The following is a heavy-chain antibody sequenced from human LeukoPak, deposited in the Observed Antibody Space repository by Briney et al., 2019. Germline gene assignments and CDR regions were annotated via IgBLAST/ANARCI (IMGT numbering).Heavy chain of an antibody. Sequence: PSETLSLTCAVYGGSFSVYHWSWIRQPPGKGLEWVGEINHSGSTNYNPSLKSRVSIFVDTSKIQFSLKLSSVTAADTAVYYCARMSPRLRRLTVTTSKGFDYWGQGTLVTVSS. CDR2: INHSGST. D-gene: IGHD4-17*01. CDR1: GGSFSVYH. V-gene: IGHV4-34*01. CDR3: ARMSPRLRRLTVTTSKGFDY. J-gene: IGHJ4*02.